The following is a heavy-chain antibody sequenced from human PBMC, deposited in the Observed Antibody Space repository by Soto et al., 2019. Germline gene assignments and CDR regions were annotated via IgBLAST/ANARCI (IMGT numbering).Heavy chain of an antibody. J-gene: IGHJ6*02. CDR2: IYSGGST. CDR1: GFTVSSNY. D-gene: IGHD2-2*01. Sequence: GGPLSLSCAASGFTVSSNYMSWVRQAPGKELEWVSVIYSGGSTYYADSVKGRFTISRDNSKNTLYLQMNSLRAEDTAVYYCARELRYCSSTSCPHYGMDVWGQGTTVTVSS. CDR3: ARELRYCSSTSCPHYGMDV. V-gene: IGHV3-53*01.